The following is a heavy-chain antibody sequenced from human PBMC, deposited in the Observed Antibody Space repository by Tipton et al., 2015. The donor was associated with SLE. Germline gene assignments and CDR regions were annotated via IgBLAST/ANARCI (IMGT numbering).Heavy chain of an antibody. CDR1: GGSISGYY. Sequence: TLSLTCTVSGGSISGYYWSWIRQPAGKGLEWIGHIYTSGSATYNPSLISRVAMSVDTSKNQFSLELSSVTAADAAMYYCARESDYSNSFDYWGQGTLVTVSS. CDR3: ARESDYSNSFDY. CDR2: IYTSGSA. J-gene: IGHJ4*02. V-gene: IGHV4-4*07. D-gene: IGHD4-11*01.